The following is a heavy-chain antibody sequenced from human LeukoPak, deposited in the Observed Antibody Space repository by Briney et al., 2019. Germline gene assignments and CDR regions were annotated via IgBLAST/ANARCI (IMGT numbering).Heavy chain of an antibody. CDR3: ASSGGDYWLDYWFDP. J-gene: IGHJ5*02. CDR2: ISGSGDST. Sequence: PGGSLRLSCAASGFTFSNYAMRWVRQAPGKGLEWVSGISGSGDSTYYADSVKGRFTISRDNSKNTLYLQMNSLRVEDTAVYYCASSGGDYWLDYWFDPWGQGTLVTVSS. V-gene: IGHV3-23*01. D-gene: IGHD4-17*01. CDR1: GFTFSNYA.